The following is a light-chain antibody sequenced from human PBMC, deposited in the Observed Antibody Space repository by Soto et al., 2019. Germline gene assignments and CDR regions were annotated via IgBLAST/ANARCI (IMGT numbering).Light chain of an antibody. J-gene: IGKJ5*01. CDR2: WAS. V-gene: IGKV4-1*01. CDR3: QQYYSPLIT. Sequence: DIVMTQSPDSLAVSLGERATINCKSSQRVLYSSNNKNYLAWYQQKPGQPPKLLIYWASTRESGVPDRFSGSGSGTDFNLTISSLQAEDVAVYYCQQYYSPLITFGQGTRLEIK. CDR1: QRVLYSSNNKNY.